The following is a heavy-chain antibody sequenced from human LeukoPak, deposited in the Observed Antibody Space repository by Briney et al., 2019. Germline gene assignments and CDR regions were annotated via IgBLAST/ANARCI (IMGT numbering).Heavy chain of an antibody. V-gene: IGHV4-39*01. J-gene: IGHJ4*02. CDR1: GGSISSSSYY. CDR3: ARQGSGNYLSPVNY. Sequence: SETLSLTCTVSGGSISSSSYYWGWIRQPPGKGLEWIGTIYYSGSTYYNPSLKSRVTISVDTSKNQFSLKQSSVTAADTAVYYCARQGSGNYLSPVNYWGQGTLVTVSS. D-gene: IGHD1-26*01. CDR2: IYYSGST.